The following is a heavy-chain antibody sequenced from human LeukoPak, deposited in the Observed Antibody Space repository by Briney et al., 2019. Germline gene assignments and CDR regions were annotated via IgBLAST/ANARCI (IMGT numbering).Heavy chain of an antibody. V-gene: IGHV4-59*12. CDR2: IYYSGST. J-gene: IGHJ3*02. D-gene: IGHD5/OR15-5a*01. Sequence: PSETLSLTCTVSSGSISSYYWSWIRQPPGKGLEWIGYIYYSGSTNCNPSLKSRVTISVDTSKNQFSLKLSSVTAADTAVYYCARERRVEVSARKTVAFDMWAQGTMVIVSS. CDR1: SGSISSYY. CDR3: ARERRVEVSARKTVAFDM.